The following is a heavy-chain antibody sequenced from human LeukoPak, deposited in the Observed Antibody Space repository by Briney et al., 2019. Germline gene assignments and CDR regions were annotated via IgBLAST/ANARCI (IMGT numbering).Heavy chain of an antibody. CDR2: ISSSSSYI. D-gene: IGHD3-22*01. CDR1: GFTFSSYS. Sequence: PGGSLRLSCAASGFTFSSYSMNWVRQAPGKGLEWVSSISSSSSYIYYADSVMGRFTISRDNAKNSLYLQMNSLRAEDTAVYYCARGDSRLWDYYYGMDVWGQGTTVTVSS. CDR3: ARGDSRLWDYYYGMDV. J-gene: IGHJ6*02. V-gene: IGHV3-21*04.